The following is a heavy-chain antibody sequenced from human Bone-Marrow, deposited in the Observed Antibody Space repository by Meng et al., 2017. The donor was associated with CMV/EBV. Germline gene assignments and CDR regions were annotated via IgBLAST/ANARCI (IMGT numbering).Heavy chain of an antibody. V-gene: IGHV1-18*01. D-gene: IGHD6-19*01. CDR1: GYTFTSYG. Sequence: ASVKVSCKASGYTFTSYGISWVRQAPGQGLEWMGLINPNSGSTNYAQKFEGRFTITTDKSTSTAYLELRSLRSDDTAVYYCARDPAVAGFPYHYYYGMDVWGQGTTVTVSS. J-gene: IGHJ6*02. CDR2: INPNSGST. CDR3: ARDPAVAGFPYHYYYGMDV.